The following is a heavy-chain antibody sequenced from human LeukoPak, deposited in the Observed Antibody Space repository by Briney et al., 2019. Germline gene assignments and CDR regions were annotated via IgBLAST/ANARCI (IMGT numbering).Heavy chain of an antibody. D-gene: IGHD4-17*01. J-gene: IGHJ1*01. CDR1: GGSVSSDSYY. V-gene: IGHV4-61*01. CDR3: ARASVTRGHWDFQH. Sequence: SETLSLTCTVSGGSVSSDSYYWSWIRQPPAKGLEWIGYIYHSGSTNYNPSLKSRVTISVDTSKNQFSLKLSSVTAADTAVYYCARASVTRGHWDFQHWGQGTLVTVSS. CDR2: IYHSGST.